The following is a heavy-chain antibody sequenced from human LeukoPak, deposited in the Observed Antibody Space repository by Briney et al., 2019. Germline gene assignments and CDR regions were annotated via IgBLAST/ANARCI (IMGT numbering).Heavy chain of an antibody. D-gene: IGHD6-19*01. Sequence: PGGSLTLSCAASGFTFSNFEMNWVRQAPGKGLEWVAYISSSGSSKHYADSVKGRFTISRDNAKRSLYLQMNSLRVEDTAVYYCARGTYTSGWDWGQGTLVTVSS. CDR3: ARGTYTSGWD. CDR1: GFTFSNFE. V-gene: IGHV3-48*03. CDR2: ISSSGSSK. J-gene: IGHJ4*02.